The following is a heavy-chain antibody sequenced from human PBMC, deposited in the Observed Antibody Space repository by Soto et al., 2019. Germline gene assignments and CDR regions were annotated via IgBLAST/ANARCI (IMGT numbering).Heavy chain of an antibody. CDR3: ARGAGDSSGYYPGFNWFAP. CDR1: GFTFSSYG. V-gene: IGHV3-30*03. D-gene: IGHD3-22*01. Sequence: GGSLRLSCAASGFTFSSYGMHWVRQAPGKGLEWVAVISYDGSNKYYADSVKGRFTISRDNSKNTLYLQMNSLRAEDTAVYYCARGAGDSSGYYPGFNWFAPWGQGTLVTVSS. J-gene: IGHJ5*02. CDR2: ISYDGSNK.